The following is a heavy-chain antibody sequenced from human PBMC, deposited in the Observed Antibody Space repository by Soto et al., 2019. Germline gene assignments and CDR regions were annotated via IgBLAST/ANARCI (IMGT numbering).Heavy chain of an antibody. CDR3: ARGGRSLDLDPNWYFDL. Sequence: SETLSLTCTVYGGSFSDDYWSWIRQPPGKGLEWIGEINHSGGANYNPSLKSRVTISVDTSKNKFSLKLSSVTAADTAVYYCARGGRSLDLDPNWYFDLWGRGTLVTVSS. CDR2: INHSGGA. J-gene: IGHJ2*01. V-gene: IGHV4-34*01. D-gene: IGHD3-3*01. CDR1: GGSFSDDY.